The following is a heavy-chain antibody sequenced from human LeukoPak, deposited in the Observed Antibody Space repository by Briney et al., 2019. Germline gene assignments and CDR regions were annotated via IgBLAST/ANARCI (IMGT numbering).Heavy chain of an antibody. V-gene: IGHV4-4*07. J-gene: IGHJ6*02. CDR3: ARDKKVRGYDGMDV. Sequence: PSETLSLTCTVSGGSISSYYWSWIRQPAGKGLEWIGRIYTSGSTNYNPSLKSRVTMSVDTSKNHFSLKLSSVTAADTAVYYCARDKKVRGYDGMDVWGQGTTVTVSS. CDR1: GGSISSYY. D-gene: IGHD3-10*01. CDR2: IYTSGST.